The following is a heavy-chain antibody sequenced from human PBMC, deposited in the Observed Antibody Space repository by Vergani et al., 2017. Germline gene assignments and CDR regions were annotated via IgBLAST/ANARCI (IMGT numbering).Heavy chain of an antibody. CDR1: GFTLSNYD. CDR2: IQCDGSNQ. D-gene: IGHD3-16*01. J-gene: IGHJ4*02. V-gene: IGHV3-30*02. Sequence: QVQLVESGGGVVQRGGSLRLSCATSGFTLSNYDMQWIRQGPGKGLEFVAFIQCDGSNQYYADSVKGRFTLSKDFSKNTLYLQMNSLRTDDTATYYCAKHFRVWGIDYWGQGTQVIVSS. CDR3: AKHFRVWGIDY.